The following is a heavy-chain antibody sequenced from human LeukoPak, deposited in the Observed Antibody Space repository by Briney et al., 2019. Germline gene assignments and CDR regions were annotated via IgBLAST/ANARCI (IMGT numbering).Heavy chain of an antibody. CDR1: GFTFRTYA. CDR2: VSSDGSKK. D-gene: IGHD3-22*01. V-gene: IGHV3-30-3*01. Sequence: HTGGSLRLSCVASGFTFRTYAMHWVRQAPGKGLEWVAVVSSDGSKKFYSDSVKGHFTISRDNSKNTLYLQMNSLRTEDTGVYYCATLSGYQWDYWGQGTLVTVSS. CDR3: ATLSGYQWDY. J-gene: IGHJ4*02.